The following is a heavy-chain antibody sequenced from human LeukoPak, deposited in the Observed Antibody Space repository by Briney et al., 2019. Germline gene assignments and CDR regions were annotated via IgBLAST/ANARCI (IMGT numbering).Heavy chain of an antibody. D-gene: IGHD6-19*01. CDR3: ARDLMAVAGTGFDY. J-gene: IGHJ4*02. CDR1: GFTFSSYS. CDR2: ISRGGDYT. V-gene: IGHV3-21*01. Sequence: MPGGSLRLSCAASGFTFSSYSMNWVRQAPGKGLEWVSSISRGGDYTYSEDSVKGRFTISRDNAKDSLYLQLNSLRAEDTAVYYCARDLMAVAGTGFDYWGQGALVTVSS.